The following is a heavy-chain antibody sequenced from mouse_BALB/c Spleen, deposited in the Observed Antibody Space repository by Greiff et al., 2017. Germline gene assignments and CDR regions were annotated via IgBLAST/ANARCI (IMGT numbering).Heavy chain of an antibody. CDR1: GYSITSDYA. J-gene: IGHJ3*01. V-gene: IGHV3-2*02. CDR3: ARDYGYGAY. CDR2: ISYSGST. Sequence: EVQLQQSGPGLVKPSQSLSLTCTVTGYSITSDYAWNWIRQFPGNKLEWMGYISYSGSTSYNPSLKSRISITRDTSKNQFFLQLNSVTTEDTATYYCARDYGYGAYWGQGTLVTVSA. D-gene: IGHD2-2*01.